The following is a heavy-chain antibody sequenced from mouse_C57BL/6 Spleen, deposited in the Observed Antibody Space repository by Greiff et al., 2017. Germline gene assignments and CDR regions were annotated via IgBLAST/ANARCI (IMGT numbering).Heavy chain of an antibody. J-gene: IGHJ4*01. Sequence: EVPLQQSGPELVKPGASVKIPCKASGYTFTDYNMDWVKQSHGKSLEWIGDINPNHGGTIYNQKFKGKATLTVDKSSSTAYMELRSLTSEDTAVYYCARGTPYYAKDYWGQGTSVTVSS. CDR1: GYTFTDYN. V-gene: IGHV1-18*01. CDR3: ARGTPYYAKDY. D-gene: IGHD3-3*01. CDR2: INPNHGGT.